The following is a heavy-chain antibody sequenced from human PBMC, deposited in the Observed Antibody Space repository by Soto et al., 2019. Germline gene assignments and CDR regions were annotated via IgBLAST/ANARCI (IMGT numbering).Heavy chain of an antibody. D-gene: IGHD6-19*01. CDR3: ARAVAVAGWYYYYYGMDV. J-gene: IGHJ6*02. Sequence: GASAKVSCKASGYTFTSYGISWVRQAPGQGLEWMGWISAYNGNTNYAQKLQGRVTMTTDTSTSTAYMELRSLRSDDTAVYYCARAVAVAGWYYYYYGMDVWGQGTTVTVSS. V-gene: IGHV1-18*01. CDR1: GYTFTSYG. CDR2: ISAYNGNT.